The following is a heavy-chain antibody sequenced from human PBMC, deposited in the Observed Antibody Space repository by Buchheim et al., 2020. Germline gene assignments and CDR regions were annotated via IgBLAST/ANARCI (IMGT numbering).Heavy chain of an antibody. CDR2: ISGSGATT. CDR1: GFTFSSYA. D-gene: IGHD5-18*01. CDR3: AREVYGSGYRGLDY. V-gene: IGHV3-23*01. J-gene: IGHJ4*02. Sequence: EVQLLESGGGLVQPGGSLRLSCAASGFTFSSYAMSWVRQAPGKGLVWVSTISGSGATTYYADSVKGRFIISRDSSKDTVVLQMNNLRAEDTAIYYCAREVYGSGYRGLDYWGQGTL.